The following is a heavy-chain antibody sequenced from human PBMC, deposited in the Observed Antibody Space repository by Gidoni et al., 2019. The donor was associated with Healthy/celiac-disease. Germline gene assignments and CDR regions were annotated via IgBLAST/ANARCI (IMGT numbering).Heavy chain of an antibody. J-gene: IGHJ4*02. Sequence: EVQLVESGGGLVQPGGSLRLSCAASGFTFSSYWMSWVRQAPGKGLEWVGNIKQDGSEKYYVDSGKGRFNIARDNAKNSLYLQMNSLRAEDTAVYYCARVHVRVGATTFFDYWGQGTLVTVSS. CDR2: IKQDGSEK. D-gene: IGHD1-26*01. V-gene: IGHV3-7*01. CDR3: ARVHVRVGATTFFDY. CDR1: GFTFSSYW.